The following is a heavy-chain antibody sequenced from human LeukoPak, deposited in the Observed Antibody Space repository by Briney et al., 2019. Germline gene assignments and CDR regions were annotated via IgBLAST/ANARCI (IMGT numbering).Heavy chain of an antibody. V-gene: IGHV4-59*01. CDR1: GGSISNYF. CDR2: IHYSGST. Sequence: SETLSLTCTVSGGSISNYFWNWIRQPPGKGLEWIGFIHYSGSTNYNPSLKSRVAISVGTSNNQFSLKLSSVTAADAVVYFCARGQADIVATMKYWGQGTLVTVSS. J-gene: IGHJ4*02. D-gene: IGHD5-12*01. CDR3: ARGQADIVATMKY.